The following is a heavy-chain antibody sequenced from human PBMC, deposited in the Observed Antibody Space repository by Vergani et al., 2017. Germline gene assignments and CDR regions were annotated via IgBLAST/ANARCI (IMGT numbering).Heavy chain of an antibody. CDR1: GGSFSGYY. CDR3: ARLDGLRYFDWSQNWYFDL. V-gene: IGHV4-34*01. CDR2: INHSGST. D-gene: IGHD3-9*01. Sequence: QVQLQQWGAGLLKPSETLSLTCAVYGGSFSGYYWSWIRQPPGKGLEWIGEINHSGSTNYNPSLKSRVTISVDTSKNQFSLKLSSVTAADTAVYYCARLDGLRYFDWSQNWYFDLWGRGTLVTVSS. J-gene: IGHJ2*01.